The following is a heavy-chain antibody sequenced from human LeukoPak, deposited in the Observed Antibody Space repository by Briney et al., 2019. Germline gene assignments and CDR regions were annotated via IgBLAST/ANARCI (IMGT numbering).Heavy chain of an antibody. D-gene: IGHD3-10*01. Sequence: GASVKVSCKASGGTFSSYAISWVRQAPGQGLEWMGGIIPIFGTANYAQKFQGRVTITADESTSTAYMELSSLRSVDTAVYYCARGNYYGSGSYPLFLDYWGQGTLVTVSS. V-gene: IGHV1-69*13. CDR2: IIPIFGTA. CDR1: GGTFSSYA. CDR3: ARGNYYGSGSYPLFLDY. J-gene: IGHJ4*02.